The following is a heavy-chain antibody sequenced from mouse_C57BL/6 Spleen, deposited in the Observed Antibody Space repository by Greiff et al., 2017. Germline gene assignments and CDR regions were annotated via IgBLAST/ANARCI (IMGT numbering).Heavy chain of an antibody. V-gene: IGHV10-1*01. D-gene: IGHD1-1*01. Sequence: EVQRVESGGGLVQPKGSLKLSCAASGFSFNTYAMNWVRQAPGKGLEWVARIRSKSNNYATYYADSVKDRFTISRDDSESMLYLQMNNLKTEDTAMYYCVRQERGSLDYWGQGTTLTVSS. CDR3: VRQERGSLDY. CDR2: IRSKSNNYAT. J-gene: IGHJ2*01. CDR1: GFSFNTYA.